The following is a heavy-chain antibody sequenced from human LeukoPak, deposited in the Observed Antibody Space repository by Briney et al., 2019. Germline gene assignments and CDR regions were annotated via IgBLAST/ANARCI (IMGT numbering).Heavy chain of an antibody. V-gene: IGHV1-69*04. Sequence: GASVKVSCKASGGTFSSYAISWVRQAPGQGLEWMGRIIPILGIANYAQKFQGRVAITADKSTSTAHMELSSLRSEDTAVYYCARDLVAVAGRAAYYFDYWGQGTLVTVSS. CDR3: ARDLVAVAGRAAYYFDY. J-gene: IGHJ4*02. CDR1: GGTFSSYA. D-gene: IGHD6-19*01. CDR2: IIPILGIA.